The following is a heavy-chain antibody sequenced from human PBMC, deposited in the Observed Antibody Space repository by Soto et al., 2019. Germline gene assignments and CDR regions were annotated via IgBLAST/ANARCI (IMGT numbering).Heavy chain of an antibody. CDR1: GGSISSYY. Sequence: SETLSLTCPVSGGSISSYYWSWIRQPPGKGLEWIGYIYYSGSTNYNPSLKSRVTISVDTSKNQFSLKLSSVTAADTAVYYCARHVISRWASRVVAAIGGWFDPWGQGTLVTVSS. J-gene: IGHJ5*02. CDR3: ARHVISRWASRVVAAIGGWFDP. CDR2: IYYSGST. D-gene: IGHD2-15*01. V-gene: IGHV4-59*08.